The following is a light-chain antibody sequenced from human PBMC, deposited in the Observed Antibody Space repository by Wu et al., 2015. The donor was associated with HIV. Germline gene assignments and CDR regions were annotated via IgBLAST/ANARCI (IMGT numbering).Light chain of an antibody. J-gene: IGKJ1*01. CDR1: QALAF. Sequence: DRVTSLAASQALAFLVLVQQNQEVPRLLIYSASTLQSGVPSRFSGSGSGTDFTLTISSLQPEDVATYYCQRYYHTAPWTFGQGTQVEIK. V-gene: IGKV1-27*01. CDR2: SAS. CDR3: QRYYHTAPWT.